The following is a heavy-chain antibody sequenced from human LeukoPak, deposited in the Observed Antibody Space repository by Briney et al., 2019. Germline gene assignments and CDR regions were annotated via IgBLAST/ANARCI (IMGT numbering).Heavy chain of an antibody. CDR2: INPNSGGT. V-gene: IGHV1-2*02. CDR3: ARGIGYSSSWTYNWFDP. D-gene: IGHD6-13*01. J-gene: IGHJ5*02. Sequence: ASVKVSCKASGYTFTGYYMHWARQAPGQGLEWMGWINPNSGGTSYAQKFQGRVTMTRDTSISTAYMELSRLRSDDTAVYYCARGIGYSSSWTYNWFDPWGQGTLVTVSS. CDR1: GYTFTGYY.